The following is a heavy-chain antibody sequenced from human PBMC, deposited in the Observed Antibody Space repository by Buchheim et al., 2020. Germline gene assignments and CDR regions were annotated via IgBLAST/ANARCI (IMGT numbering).Heavy chain of an antibody. CDR2: ISYDGSNK. J-gene: IGHJ6*02. CDR1: GFTFSSYG. V-gene: IGHV3-30*18. D-gene: IGHD6-19*01. CDR3: AKGVYSSGWRYYYYYYGMDV. Sequence: QVQLVESGGGVVQPGRSLRLSCAASGFTFSSYGMHWVRQVPGKGLEWVAVISYDGSNKYYADSVKGRFTISRDNSKNTLYLQMNSLRAEDTAVYYCAKGVYSSGWRYYYYYYGMDVWGQGTT.